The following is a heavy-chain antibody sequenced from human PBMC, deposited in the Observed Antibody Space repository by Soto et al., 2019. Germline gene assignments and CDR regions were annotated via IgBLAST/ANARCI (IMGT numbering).Heavy chain of an antibody. CDR2: INPSGGST. J-gene: IGHJ4*02. V-gene: IGHV1-46*01. Sequence: GASVKVSCKASGYTFTSYYMHWVRQAPGQGLEWMGIINPSGGSTSYAQKFQGRVTMTRDTSKNTLYLQMNGLRVEDTAVYYCANSPTTVAGTNYYFDYWGQGTLVTVSS. CDR1: GYTFTSYY. CDR3: ANSPTTVAGTNYYFDY. D-gene: IGHD6-19*01.